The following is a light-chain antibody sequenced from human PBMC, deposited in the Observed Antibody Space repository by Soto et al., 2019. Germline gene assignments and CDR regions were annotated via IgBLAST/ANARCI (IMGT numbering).Light chain of an antibody. CDR3: QQANSFPST. CDR1: QGISSW. Sequence: DIQMTQSPSSVSASVGDRVTITCRASQGISSWLARYQQKPGKAPKLLIYAASSLQSGVPSRFSGSGSGTDFTLTISSLQPEDFATYYCQQANSFPSTFGQGTRLEIK. V-gene: IGKV1-12*02. CDR2: AAS. J-gene: IGKJ5*01.